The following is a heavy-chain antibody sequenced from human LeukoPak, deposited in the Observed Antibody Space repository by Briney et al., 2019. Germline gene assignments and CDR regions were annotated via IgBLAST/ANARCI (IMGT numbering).Heavy chain of an antibody. Sequence: GGSLRLSCTASGFTFSSYTMNWVRQAPGKGVEWVASISSSSTYIYSTDSVKGRFTISRDNAKNSLYLQMNSLRAEDTAVYYCATKKGVVAVAGTFDYWGQGTLVTVSS. CDR2: ISSSSTYI. J-gene: IGHJ4*02. CDR3: ATKKGVVAVAGTFDY. D-gene: IGHD6-19*01. V-gene: IGHV3-21*01. CDR1: GFTFSSYT.